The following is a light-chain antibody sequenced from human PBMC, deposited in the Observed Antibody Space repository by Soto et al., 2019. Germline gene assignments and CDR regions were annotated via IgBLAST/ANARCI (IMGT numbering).Light chain of an antibody. CDR2: GAS. Sequence: EIVLTQSPCTLSLSPGERATLSCMASQSVSSSYLAWYQQKPGQAPRLLLYGASSRATGIPDRFSGSGSGTDFTLTISRLEPEDFAVYYCQQYGSSPPWTFGQGTKVDIK. CDR3: QQYGSSPPWT. CDR1: QSVSSSY. V-gene: IGKV3-20*01. J-gene: IGKJ1*01.